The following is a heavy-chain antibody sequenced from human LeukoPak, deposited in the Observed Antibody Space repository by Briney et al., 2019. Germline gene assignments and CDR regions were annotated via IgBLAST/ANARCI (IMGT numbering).Heavy chain of an antibody. D-gene: IGHD3-9*01. CDR3: AKWGDYDVLTGYYVSDY. CDR1: GFTFSSYA. V-gene: IGHV3-23*01. Sequence: GGSLRLSCAASGFTFSSYAMSWVRQAPGKGLEWVSAISSSGGSTYYADSVKGRFTISRDNSKNTLFLQMNSLRAEDTAVYYCAKWGDYDVLTGYYVSDYWGQGTLVTVSS. J-gene: IGHJ4*02. CDR2: ISSSGGST.